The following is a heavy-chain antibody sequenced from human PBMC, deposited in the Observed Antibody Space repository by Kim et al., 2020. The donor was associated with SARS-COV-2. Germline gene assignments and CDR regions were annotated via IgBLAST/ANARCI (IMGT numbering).Heavy chain of an antibody. Sequence: YNPSLESRVDMSVDTYKNQFSLRLTSVSAADTAVYYCAREGDWNYANWFDPWGQGALVIVSS. V-gene: IGHV4-4*07. J-gene: IGHJ5*02. CDR3: AREGDWNYANWFDP. D-gene: IGHD1-7*01.